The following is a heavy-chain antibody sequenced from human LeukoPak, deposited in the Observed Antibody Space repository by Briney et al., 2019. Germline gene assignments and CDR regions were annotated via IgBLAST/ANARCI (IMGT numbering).Heavy chain of an antibody. CDR1: GGSISSYY. CDR2: IYYSGST. CDR3: ARDRLIADAFDI. D-gene: IGHD2/OR15-2a*01. Sequence: SETLSLTCTVPGGSISSYYWSWIRQPPGKGLEWIGYIYYSGSTNYNPSLKSRVTISVDTSKNQFSLKLSSVTAADTAVYYCARDRLIADAFDIWGQGTMVTVSS. J-gene: IGHJ3*02. V-gene: IGHV4-59*01.